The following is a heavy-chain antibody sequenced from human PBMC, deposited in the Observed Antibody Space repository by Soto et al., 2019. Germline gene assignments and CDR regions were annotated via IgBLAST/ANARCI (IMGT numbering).Heavy chain of an antibody. Sequence: QMQLVQSGPEVKKPGTSVKVSCKASGFTFSSSAMQWVRQARGQRLEWIGWIVVGSGNTNYAQKFQERVTITRDMSTSTAYMELGSLRSEDTAVYYCAAAHCSGGSCFVVDSTLAQYYYYVMDVWGQGTTVTVSS. CDR3: AAAHCSGGSCFVVDSTLAQYYYYVMDV. V-gene: IGHV1-58*02. J-gene: IGHJ6*02. CDR2: IVVGSGNT. CDR1: GFTFSSSA. D-gene: IGHD2-15*01.